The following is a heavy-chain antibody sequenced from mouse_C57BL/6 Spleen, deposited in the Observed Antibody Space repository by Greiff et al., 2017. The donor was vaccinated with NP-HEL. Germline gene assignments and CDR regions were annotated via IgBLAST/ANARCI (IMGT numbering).Heavy chain of an antibody. CDR3: ARQDDQGYFDV. CDR2: ISSGGSYT. J-gene: IGHJ1*03. D-gene: IGHD2-3*01. Sequence: EVKLMESGGDLVKPGGSLKLSCAASGFTFSSYGMSWVRQTPDKRLEWVATISSGGSYTYYPDSVKGRFTISRDNAKNTLYLQMSSLKSEDTAMYYCARQDDQGYFDVWGTGTTVTVSS. CDR1: GFTFSSYG. V-gene: IGHV5-6*01.